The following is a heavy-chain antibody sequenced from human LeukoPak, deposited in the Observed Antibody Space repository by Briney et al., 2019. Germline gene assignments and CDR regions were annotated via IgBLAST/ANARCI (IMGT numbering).Heavy chain of an antibody. CDR1: GGTFSSYA. CDR3: AGDQPYCSGGSCPLDY. J-gene: IGHJ4*02. CDR2: IIPIFGTA. V-gene: IGHV1-69*13. Sequence: ASVKVSCKASGGTFSSYAISWVRQAPGQGLEWMGGIIPIFGTANYAQKFQGRVTITADESTSTAYMELSSLRSEDTAVYYCAGDQPYCSGGSCPLDYWGQGTLVTVSS. D-gene: IGHD2-15*01.